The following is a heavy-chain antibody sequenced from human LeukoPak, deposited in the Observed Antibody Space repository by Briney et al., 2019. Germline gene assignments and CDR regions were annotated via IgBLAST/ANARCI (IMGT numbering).Heavy chain of an antibody. CDR2: ISSSGSTI. V-gene: IGHV3-48*04. D-gene: IGHD3-3*01. J-gene: IGHJ4*02. CDR1: GFTFSSYN. Sequence: GGSLRLSCAASGFTFSSYNMNWVRQAPGKGLDWVSYISSSGSTIYYADSVKGRFTISRDNAKNSLYLQMNSLKTEDTAVYYCTTGFYDFWSGYYNLGYHDYWGQGTLVTVSS. CDR3: TTGFYDFWSGYYNLGYHDY.